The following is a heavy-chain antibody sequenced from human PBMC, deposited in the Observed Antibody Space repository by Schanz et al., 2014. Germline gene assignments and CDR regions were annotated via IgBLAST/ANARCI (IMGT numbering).Heavy chain of an antibody. CDR1: GFTFSDSC. CDR2: ISYVGNNE. D-gene: IGHD5-12*01. V-gene: IGHV3-30*03. CDR3: AGAVATIRADSFDI. J-gene: IGHJ3*02. Sequence: VQLLESGGGLVQPGGSLRLSCAASGFTFSDSCMHWVRQAPGKGLEWVAVISYVGNNEDYADSVKGRFTISRDNPKNTLYLQMNSLRAEDTAVYYCAGAVATIRADSFDIWGQGTMVAVSS.